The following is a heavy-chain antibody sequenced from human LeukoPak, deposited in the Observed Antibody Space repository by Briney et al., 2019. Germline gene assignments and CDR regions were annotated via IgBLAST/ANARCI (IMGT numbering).Heavy chain of an antibody. V-gene: IGHV3-66*01. CDR2: LYSSGYT. CDR1: GFSVSSNY. Sequence: GGSLRLSCAASGFSVSSNYMSWVRQAPGKGLEWVSVLYSSGYTKYADSVKGRFSISRDTSENTLSLQMYSLRAEDSAIYYCAAKGNGYTGTYVLAHWGRGTLVTVSS. CDR3: AAKGNGYTGTYVLAH. J-gene: IGHJ4*02. D-gene: IGHD5-12*01.